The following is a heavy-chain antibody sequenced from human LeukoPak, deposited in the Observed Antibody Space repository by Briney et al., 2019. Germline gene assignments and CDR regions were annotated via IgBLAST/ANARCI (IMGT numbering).Heavy chain of an antibody. CDR1: GFIFTNYF. CDR2: IKHDGSEK. J-gene: IGHJ4*02. CDR3: ARDCSGGSCYSAFDY. V-gene: IGHV3-7*01. Sequence: GGSLRLSCAASGFIFTNYFMSWVRQAPGKGLEWVASIKHDGSEKYYVDSVRGRFTISRDNTMNSLYLQMNSLRAEDTAVYYCARDCSGGSCYSAFDYWGQGTLVTVSS. D-gene: IGHD2-15*01.